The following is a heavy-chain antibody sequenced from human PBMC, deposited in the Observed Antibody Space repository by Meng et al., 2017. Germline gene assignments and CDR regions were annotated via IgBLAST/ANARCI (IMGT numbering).Heavy chain of an antibody. V-gene: IGHV1-18*01. CDR2: ISAYNGNT. CDR3: AREADVDTAMVAFDY. Sequence: ASVKVSCKASGYTFTSYGISWVRQAPGQGLEWMGWISAYNGNTNYAQKLQGRVTMTTDTSTSTAYMELRSLRSDDTAVYYFAREADVDTAMVAFDYWGQGTLVTVSS. D-gene: IGHD5-18*01. J-gene: IGHJ4*02. CDR1: GYTFTSYG.